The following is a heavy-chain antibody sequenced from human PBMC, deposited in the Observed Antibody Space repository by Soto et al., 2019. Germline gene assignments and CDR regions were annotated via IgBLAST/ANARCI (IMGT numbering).Heavy chain of an antibody. V-gene: IGHV3-33*01. CDR1: GFTFSSYG. CDR3: ARLGPFDSSGYSVDY. J-gene: IGHJ4*02. D-gene: IGHD3-22*01. CDR2: IWYDGSNK. Sequence: QVQLVESGGGVVQPGRSLRLSCAASGFTFSSYGMHWVRQAPGKGLEWVAVIWYDGSNKYYADSVKGRFTISRDNSKNTLYLQMNSLRAEDTAVYYCARLGPFDSSGYSVDYWGQGTLVTVSS.